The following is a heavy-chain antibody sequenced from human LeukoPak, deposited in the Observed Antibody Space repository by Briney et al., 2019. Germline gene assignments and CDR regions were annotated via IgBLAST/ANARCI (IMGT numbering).Heavy chain of an antibody. V-gene: IGHV4-39*07. Sequence: SETLSLTCTVSSGSISSNNHFWGWIRQPQGKGLEWIGRISTSGRTDYNPSLKSRVTISVDTSKNQFSLKLSSVTAADTAVYYCARGPLNGITEYFQHWGQGTLVTVSS. J-gene: IGHJ1*01. D-gene: IGHD3-9*01. CDR3: ARGPLNGITEYFQH. CDR1: SGSISSNNHF. CDR2: ISTSGRT.